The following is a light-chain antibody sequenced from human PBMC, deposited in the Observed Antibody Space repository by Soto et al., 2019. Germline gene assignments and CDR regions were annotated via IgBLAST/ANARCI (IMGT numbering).Light chain of an antibody. CDR2: GAS. CDR1: QSVLSSSNNQNY. V-gene: IGKV4-1*01. Sequence: DIVLTQSPDSLAVSLGETATINCKSSQSVLSSSNNQNYLSWFQQKPGHPPKRLIYGASTRKPGAPDRFSGSGSGTDFTLTISSLQTEDVAVYYCQQYYTTPIPFGQGTRLEIK. CDR3: QQYYTTPIP. J-gene: IGKJ5*01.